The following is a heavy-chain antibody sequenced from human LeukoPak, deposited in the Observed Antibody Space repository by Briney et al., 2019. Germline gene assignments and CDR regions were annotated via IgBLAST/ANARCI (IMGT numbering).Heavy chain of an antibody. D-gene: IGHD5/OR15-5a*01. Sequence: PSETLSLTCTVSSGSINSDGYYWSWIRQPAGKGLEWIGRVYSSGSANYSPSLKSRVIISIDTSKNQFSLRLSSVTAADTAVYYCARVYREAVYNFDGFDIWGQGTMVTVS. V-gene: IGHV4-61*02. CDR1: SGSINSDGYY. CDR3: ARVYREAVYNFDGFDI. J-gene: IGHJ3*02. CDR2: VYSSGSA.